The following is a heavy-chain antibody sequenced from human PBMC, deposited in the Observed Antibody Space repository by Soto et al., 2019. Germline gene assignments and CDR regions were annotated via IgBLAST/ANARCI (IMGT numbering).Heavy chain of an antibody. CDR1: GFPFSSYW. CDR3: VGVSLTGS. D-gene: IGHD3-9*01. Sequence: EVHLVDSGGGLVQPGGSLRLSCVASGFPFSSYWMSWVRQAPGKGLEWVANIKEDGSDKYYVDSVKGRFTISRDNAKNSLYLQMNSLRVEDTAVHYCVGVSLTGSWGQGTLVAVSS. V-gene: IGHV3-7*01. J-gene: IGHJ5*02. CDR2: IKEDGSDK.